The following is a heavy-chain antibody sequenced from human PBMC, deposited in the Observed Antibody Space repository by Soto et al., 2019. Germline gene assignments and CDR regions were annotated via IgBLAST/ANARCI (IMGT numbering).Heavy chain of an antibody. D-gene: IGHD6-19*01. CDR2: INWNGDTT. CDR1: GFIFEDHG. V-gene: IGHV3-20*04. Sequence: GGSLRLSCAVSGFIFEDHGMSWVRQAPGKGLEWVSGINWNGDTTGYADSVKGRFTISRDNAKNSLYLQMNRLRAEDTALYYCARDKQWLASYEYWGQGTLVTVSS. CDR3: ARDKQWLASYEY. J-gene: IGHJ4*02.